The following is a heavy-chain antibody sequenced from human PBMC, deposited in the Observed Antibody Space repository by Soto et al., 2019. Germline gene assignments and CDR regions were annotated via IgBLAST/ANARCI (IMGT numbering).Heavy chain of an antibody. V-gene: IGHV3-30-3*01. Sequence: QVQLVESGGGVVQPGRSLRLSCAASGFTFSRYAMHWVRQAPGKGLEWVAVISYDGSNKYYADSVKGRFTISRDNSKNTLYLQMNSLRAEDTAVYYCARDIPPRDSGWYGYYYYYGIDVWGQGTTVTVSS. CDR3: ARDIPPRDSGWYGYYYYYGIDV. D-gene: IGHD6-19*01. CDR2: ISYDGSNK. J-gene: IGHJ6*02. CDR1: GFTFSRYA.